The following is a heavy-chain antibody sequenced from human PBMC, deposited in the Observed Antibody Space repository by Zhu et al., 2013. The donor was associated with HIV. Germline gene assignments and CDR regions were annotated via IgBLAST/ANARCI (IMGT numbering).Heavy chain of an antibody. J-gene: IGHJ3*02. CDR3: ASSSLMVRGVIRAPYGFDI. V-gene: IGHV1-18*01. CDR1: GYTFTSYG. Sequence: QVQLVQSGAEVKKPGASVKVSCKASGYTFTSYGISWVRQAPGQGLEWMGWISAYNGNTNYAQKLQGRVTMTTDTSTSTAYMELRSLRSDDTAVYYCASSSLMVRGVIRAPYGFDIVGPRDKWSPSL. D-gene: IGHD3-10*01. CDR2: ISAYNGNT.